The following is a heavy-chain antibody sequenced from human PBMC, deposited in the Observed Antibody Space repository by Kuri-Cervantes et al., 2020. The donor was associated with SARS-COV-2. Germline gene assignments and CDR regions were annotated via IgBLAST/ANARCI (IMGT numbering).Heavy chain of an antibody. CDR2: IYTSGST. D-gene: IGHD3-3*01. J-gene: IGHJ4*02. V-gene: IGHV4-61*02. Sequence: SETLSLTCTVSGGSISSGSYYWSWIRQPAGKGLEWIGRIYTSGSTNYNPSLKSRVTISVDTSKNQFSLKLSSVTAADTAVCYCARDNYDFWSGASLPGYWGQGTLVTVSS. CDR3: ARDNYDFWSGASLPGY. CDR1: GGSISSGSYY.